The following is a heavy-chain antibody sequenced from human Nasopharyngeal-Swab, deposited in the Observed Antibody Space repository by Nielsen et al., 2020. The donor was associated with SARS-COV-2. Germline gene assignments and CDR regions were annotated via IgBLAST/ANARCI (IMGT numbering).Heavy chain of an antibody. CDR1: GFTFGDFA. CDR3: AKGGGSYYNAFDS. Sequence: GGSLRLSCAASGFTFGDFAMHWVRQAPGKGLEWVSSINGNSGEIGSAASVKGRFTISRDNAKSSLNLQMNSLTTDDTALYYCAKGGGSYYNAFDSWGQGTLVTVSS. V-gene: IGHV3-9*01. D-gene: IGHD3-10*01. CDR2: INGNSGEI. J-gene: IGHJ4*02.